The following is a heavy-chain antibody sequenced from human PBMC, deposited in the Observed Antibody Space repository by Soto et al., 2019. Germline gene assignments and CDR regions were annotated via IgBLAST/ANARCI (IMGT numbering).Heavy chain of an antibody. V-gene: IGHV4-30-4*01. CDR1: CDSLRSGEYY. CDR2: ILYGGST. D-gene: IGHD1-20*01. CDR3: ARGWDTRITGTTTWFDP. Sequence: SETLSLTCSVSCDSLRSGEYYWTWIRQSPGKGLEWIGFILYGGSTKYNPSLESRLTMSVDRSKNQFSLRLSSVTAADTAVYFCARGWDTRITGTTTWFDPWGPGTLVTVSS. J-gene: IGHJ5*02.